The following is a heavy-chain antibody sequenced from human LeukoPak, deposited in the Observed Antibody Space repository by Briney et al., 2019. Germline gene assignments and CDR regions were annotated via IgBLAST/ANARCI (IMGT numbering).Heavy chain of an antibody. J-gene: IGHJ4*02. V-gene: IGHV4-59*12. CDR3: ARGLTHSRRDY. D-gene: IGHD6-13*01. CDR2: IFHSGDT. CDR1: DDSMTGYY. Sequence: SETLSLTCTVSDDSMTGYYWSWIRQPPGKGLEWVAYIFHSGDTNYNPSLRSRITISIDTSKNQFSLKLSSVTAADTAVYYCARGLTHSRRDYWGQGTLVTVSS.